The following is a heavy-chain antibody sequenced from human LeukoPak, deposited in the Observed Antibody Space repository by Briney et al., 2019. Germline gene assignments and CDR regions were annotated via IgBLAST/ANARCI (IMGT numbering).Heavy chain of an antibody. V-gene: IGHV3-11*04. CDR2: ISSSGTII. Sequence: AGGSLRLSCAASGFTFSDYYMTWIRQAPGKGLEWVSCISSSGTIIYYADSVKGRFTISRDNAKNSLYLQMNSLRAEDTAVYYCARVSSGSGRKNYFYYYMDVWGKGTTVTVSS. CDR3: ARVSSGSGRKNYFYYYMDV. D-gene: IGHD3-10*01. J-gene: IGHJ6*03. CDR1: GFTFSDYY.